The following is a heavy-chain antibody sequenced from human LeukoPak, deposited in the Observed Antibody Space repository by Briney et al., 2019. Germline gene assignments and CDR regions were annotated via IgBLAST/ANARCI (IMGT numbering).Heavy chain of an antibody. Sequence: GGSLRLSCAASGITFNSYAMNWVRQAPGKGLEWVSVIYSGGSTYYADSVKGRFTISRDNSKNTLYLQMNSLRAEDTAVYYCAKDQRWPFDYWGQGTLVTVSS. CDR3: AKDQRWPFDY. V-gene: IGHV3-23*03. CDR1: GITFNSYA. J-gene: IGHJ4*02. D-gene: IGHD2-15*01. CDR2: IYSGGST.